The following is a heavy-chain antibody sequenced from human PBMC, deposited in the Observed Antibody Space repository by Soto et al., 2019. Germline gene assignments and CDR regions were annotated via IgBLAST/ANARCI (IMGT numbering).Heavy chain of an antibody. CDR1: GFTFGDHA. CDR2: IRSKAYGGTT. CDR3: TRDPPPFN. V-gene: IGHV3-49*04. J-gene: IGHJ4*02. D-gene: IGHD3-16*01. Sequence: PGGSLRLSCTASGFTFGDHAMSWVRQAPGKGLEWVGFIRSKAYGGTTEFAASVKGRFTISRDDSKSIAYLQMNSLKTEDTAVYYCTRDPPPFNWGQGTLVTVSS.